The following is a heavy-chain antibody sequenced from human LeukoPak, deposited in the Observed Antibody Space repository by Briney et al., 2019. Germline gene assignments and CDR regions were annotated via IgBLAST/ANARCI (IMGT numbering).Heavy chain of an antibody. CDR2: ISYDGSNK. Sequence: TGGSLRLSCAASGFTFSSYAMHWVRQAPGKGLEWVAVISYDGSNKYYADSVKGRFTISRDNSKNTLYLQMNSLRAEDTAVYYCAGGTYDFWSGYYAPYYGMDVWGQGTTVTVSS. J-gene: IGHJ6*02. V-gene: IGHV3-30*04. CDR1: GFTFSSYA. D-gene: IGHD3-3*01. CDR3: AGGTYDFWSGYYAPYYGMDV.